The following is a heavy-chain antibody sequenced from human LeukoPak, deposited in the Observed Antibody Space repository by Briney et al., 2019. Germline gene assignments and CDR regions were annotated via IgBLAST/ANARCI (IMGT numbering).Heavy chain of an antibody. J-gene: IGHJ5*02. CDR2: INPSGGST. CDR3: ARVSEVTLPRGSGYPPFNWFDP. V-gene: IGHV1-46*01. Sequence: ASVKVSCTASGYTFTSYYMHWVRQAPGQGLEWMGIINPSGGSTSYAQKFQGRVTMTRDTSTSTVYMELSSLRSEDTAVYYCARVSEVTLPRGSGYPPFNWFDPWGQGTLVTVSS. CDR1: GYTFTSYY. D-gene: IGHD3-3*01.